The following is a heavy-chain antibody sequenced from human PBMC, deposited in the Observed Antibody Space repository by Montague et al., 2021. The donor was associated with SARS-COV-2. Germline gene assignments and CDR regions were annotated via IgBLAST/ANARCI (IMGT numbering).Heavy chain of an antibody. Sequence: SETLSLTCTVSGGSIRSSDHYWVCLRHPPGQGLVWVRSIHFSGNYYYNLSLQGRVTISVYTSKTQFSLTLRTVTAADMADYYCARQDGIATLIPDSLDHWGQGTLVTVSS. CDR2: IHFSGNY. J-gene: IGHJ4*02. CDR1: GGSIRSSDHY. D-gene: IGHD5-24*01. CDR3: ARQDGIATLIPDSLDH. V-gene: IGHV4-39*01.